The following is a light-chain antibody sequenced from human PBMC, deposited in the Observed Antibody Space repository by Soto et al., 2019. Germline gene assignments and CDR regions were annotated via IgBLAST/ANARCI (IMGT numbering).Light chain of an antibody. V-gene: IGLV7-46*01. CDR2: DTS. J-gene: IGLJ2*01. CDR3: LLCFIGTHVV. Sequence: QTVVTQEPSLTVSPGGTVTLTCGSSTGAVTSGHYPYWFQQKSGQAPRALIYDTSNKHSWTPARFSGSLLGGKAALTLSGAQHEADAEYYCLLCFIGTHVVFGGGTKLTVL. CDR1: TGAVTSGHY.